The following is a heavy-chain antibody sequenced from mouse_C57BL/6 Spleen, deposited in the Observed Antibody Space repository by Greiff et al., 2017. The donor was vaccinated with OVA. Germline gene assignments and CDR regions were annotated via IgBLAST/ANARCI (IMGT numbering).Heavy chain of an antibody. CDR3: ARKDYSNYDGY. J-gene: IGHJ2*01. D-gene: IGHD2-5*01. CDR1: GYTFTSYG. Sequence: QVQLKQSGAELARPGASVKLSCKASGYTFTSYGISWVKQRTGQGLEWIGEIYPRSGNTYYNEKFKGKATLTADKSSSTAYMELRSLTSEDSAVYFCARKDYSNYDGYWGQGTTLTVSS. CDR2: IYPRSGNT. V-gene: IGHV1-81*01.